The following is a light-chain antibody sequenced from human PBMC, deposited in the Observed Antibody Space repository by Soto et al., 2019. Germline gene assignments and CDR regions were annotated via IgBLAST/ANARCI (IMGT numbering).Light chain of an antibody. CDR3: QQRTNWPLT. Sequence: EIVLTQSPATLSLSPGERATLSCRASQSTYLAWYQQKPGQAPRLLIYDASKRATGIPARFSGSGSGTDFTLTISSLEPEDFAVYYCQQRTNWPLTFGGGTQVEIK. CDR2: DAS. V-gene: IGKV3-11*01. J-gene: IGKJ4*01. CDR1: QSTY.